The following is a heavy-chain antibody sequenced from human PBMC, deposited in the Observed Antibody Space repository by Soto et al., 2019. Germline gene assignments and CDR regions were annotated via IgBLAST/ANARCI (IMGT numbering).Heavy chain of an antibody. CDR2: IIPIFGTA. Sequence: QVQLVQSGAEVKKPGSSVKVSCKASGGTFSSYAISWVRQAPGQGLEWMGGIIPIFGTANYAQKFQGRVTITADESTSTAYMELSSLRSEDTAVYYCASTATRRYYDFWSGYSGGMDVWGHGTTVTVSS. D-gene: IGHD3-3*01. CDR1: GGTFSSYA. CDR3: ASTATRRYYDFWSGYSGGMDV. V-gene: IGHV1-69*12. J-gene: IGHJ6*02.